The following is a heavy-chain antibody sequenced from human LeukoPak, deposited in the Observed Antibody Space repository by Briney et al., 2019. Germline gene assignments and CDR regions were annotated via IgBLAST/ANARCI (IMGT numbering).Heavy chain of an antibody. Sequence: SETLSLTCTVSGGSINNYCWSWVRQAPGKGLEWIGYIYNSGTTDYNPSLRGRVTMSLDTSKNQLSMDLKFLTAADTAIYYCATSYDAKTAPYDLWGQGTLVTVSS. CDR2: IYNSGTT. CDR1: GGSINNYC. J-gene: IGHJ5*02. V-gene: IGHV4-4*09. D-gene: IGHD3-3*01. CDR3: ATSYDAKTAPYDL.